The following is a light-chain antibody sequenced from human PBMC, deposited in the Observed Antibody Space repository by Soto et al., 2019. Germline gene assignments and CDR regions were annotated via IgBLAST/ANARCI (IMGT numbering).Light chain of an antibody. V-gene: IGLV2-14*02. CDR2: EGH. Sequence: QSALAQPASVSGSPGQSITISCTGASGYVGTYSLVSWYQQHPGKAPKVVIYEGHKRPSGVPDRFSGSTSVNTASLTVSGLQAEDEADYYCSSSAGGYTWVFGGGTKLTVL. CDR3: SSSAGGYTWV. CDR1: SGYVGTYSL. J-gene: IGLJ3*02.